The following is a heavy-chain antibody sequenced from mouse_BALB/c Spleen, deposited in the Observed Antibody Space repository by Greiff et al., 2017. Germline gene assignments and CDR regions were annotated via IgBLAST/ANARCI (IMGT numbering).Heavy chain of an antibody. CDR3: ARGSYYGNSDYFDY. D-gene: IGHD2-10*01. Sequence: QVHVKQPGAELVKPGASVKLSCKASGYTFTSYWMHWVKQRPGQGLEWIGEINPSNGRTNYNEKFKSKATLTVDKSSSTAYMQLSSLTSEDSAVYYCARGSYYGNSDYFDYWGQGTTLTVSS. V-gene: IGHV1S81*02. CDR2: INPSNGRT. CDR1: GYTFTSYW. J-gene: IGHJ2*01.